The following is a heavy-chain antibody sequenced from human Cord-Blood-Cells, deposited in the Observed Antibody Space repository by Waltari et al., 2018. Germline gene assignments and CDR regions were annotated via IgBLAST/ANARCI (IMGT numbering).Heavy chain of an antibody. Sequence: EVQLVESGGGLVQPGGSLRLPCAASGFTFSSYWMIWVRQAPGKGLEWVANIKQDGSEKYYVDSVKGRFTISRDNAKNSLYLQMNSLRAEDTAVYYCARDKSSSWYDYWGQGTLVTVSS. D-gene: IGHD6-13*01. CDR3: ARDKSSSWYDY. CDR2: IKQDGSEK. J-gene: IGHJ4*02. V-gene: IGHV3-7*01. CDR1: GFTFSSYW.